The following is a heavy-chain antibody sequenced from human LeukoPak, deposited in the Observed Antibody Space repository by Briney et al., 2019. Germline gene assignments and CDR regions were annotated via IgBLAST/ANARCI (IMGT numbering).Heavy chain of an antibody. CDR3: ARGRVSYSSSWYVPKFDY. D-gene: IGHD6-13*01. CDR2: ICAYNGNT. CDR1: GYTFTSYG. J-gene: IGHJ4*02. V-gene: IGHV1-18*01. Sequence: ASVKVSCKASGYTFTSYGISWVRQAPGQGLEWMRWICAYNGNTNYAQKLQGRVTMTTDTSTSTAYMELRSLRSDDTAVYYCARGRVSYSSSWYVPKFDYWGQGTLVTVSS.